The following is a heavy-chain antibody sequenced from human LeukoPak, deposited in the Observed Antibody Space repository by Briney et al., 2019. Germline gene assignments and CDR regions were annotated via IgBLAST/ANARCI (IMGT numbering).Heavy chain of an antibody. CDR2: IYYSGST. CDR1: GAPISSSSYY. D-gene: IGHD2-21*01. Sequence: SETLSLTCTVSGAPISSSSYYWGWIRQPPGKGLEWIGNIYYSGSTYCNPSLKSRVTISVDTSKNQFSLKLSSVTAEDTAVYYCARQIPYLYFDNWGQGTLVTVSS. CDR3: ARQIPYLYFDN. V-gene: IGHV4-39*01. J-gene: IGHJ4*02.